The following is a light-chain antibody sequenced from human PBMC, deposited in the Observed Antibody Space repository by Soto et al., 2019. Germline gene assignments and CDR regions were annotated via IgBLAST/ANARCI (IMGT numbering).Light chain of an antibody. CDR1: QTISSW. CDR3: QHYNIYSEA. J-gene: IGKJ1*01. Sequence: DIKMYNSPSTLSGTVGDRVTITCRASQTISSWLAWYQQKPGKAPKLLIYKASTLKSGVPSRFSGSGSGTEFTLTISSLQPDDFATYYCQHYNIYSEAFGQGAIVDI. V-gene: IGKV1-5*03. CDR2: KAS.